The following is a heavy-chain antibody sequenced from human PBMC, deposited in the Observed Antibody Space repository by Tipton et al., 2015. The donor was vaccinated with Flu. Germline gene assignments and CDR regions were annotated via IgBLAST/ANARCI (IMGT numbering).Heavy chain of an antibody. CDR1: GFTFSSYG. V-gene: IGHV3-30*18. J-gene: IGHJ4*02. D-gene: IGHD5-24*01. Sequence: SLRLSCAASGFTFSSYGMHWVRQAPGKGLEWVAVISYDGSNKYYADSVKGRFTISRDNSKNTLYLQMNSLRAEDTAVYYCAKDGPGRDGYNFVDYWGQGTLVTVSS. CDR2: ISYDGSNK. CDR3: AKDGPGRDGYNFVDY.